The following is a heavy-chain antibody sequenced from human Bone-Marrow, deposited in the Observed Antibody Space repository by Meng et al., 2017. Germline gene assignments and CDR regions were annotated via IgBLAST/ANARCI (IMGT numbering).Heavy chain of an antibody. J-gene: IGHJ5*02. V-gene: IGHV1-18*01. CDR3: ARVSAKYCSGGSCYSWFDP. CDR1: GYTFTSYG. D-gene: IGHD2-15*01. Sequence: ASVKVSCKASGYTFTSYGISWVRQAPGQGLEWMGWISAYNGNTNHAQKLQGRVTMTTDTSTTTAYMELRSLRSDDTAVYYCARVSAKYCSGGSCYSWFDPWGQGTLVTVSS. CDR2: ISAYNGNT.